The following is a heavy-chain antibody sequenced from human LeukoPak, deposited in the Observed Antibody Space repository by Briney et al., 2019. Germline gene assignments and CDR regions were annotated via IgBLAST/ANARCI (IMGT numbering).Heavy chain of an antibody. CDR3: ASFSSSWQAFDY. V-gene: IGHV6-1*01. CDR2: TYYRSKWYN. Sequence: SQTLSLTCAISGDSVSSNTAAWSWIRQSPSRGLEWLGRTYYRSKWYNDYALSVKSRITINPDTSKNQFSLQLNSVTPEDTAVYYCASFSSSWQAFDYWGQGTLVTVSS. J-gene: IGHJ4*02. D-gene: IGHD6-13*01. CDR1: GDSVSSNTAA.